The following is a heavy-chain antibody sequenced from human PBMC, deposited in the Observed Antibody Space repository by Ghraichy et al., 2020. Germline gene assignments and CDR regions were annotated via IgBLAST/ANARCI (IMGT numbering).Heavy chain of an antibody. CDR2: IIPIFGTA. Sequence: VKVSCKASGGTFSSYAISWVRQAPGQGLEWMGGIIPIFGTANYAQKFQGRVTITADESTSTAYMELSSLRSEDTAVYYCARDREGGYSGYVTYYYYYMDVWGKGTTVTVSS. CDR1: GGTFSSYA. J-gene: IGHJ6*03. D-gene: IGHD5-12*01. V-gene: IGHV1-69*01. CDR3: ARDREGGYSGYVTYYYYYMDV.